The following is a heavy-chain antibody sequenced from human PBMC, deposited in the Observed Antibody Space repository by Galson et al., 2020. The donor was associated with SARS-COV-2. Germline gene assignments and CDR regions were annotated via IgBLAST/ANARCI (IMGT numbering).Heavy chain of an antibody. D-gene: IGHD6-13*01. CDR3: ASGYRRSWYTIDQ. V-gene: IGHV3-66*01. J-gene: IGHJ4*02. CDR2: INTGGQT. Sequence: GGSMRLSCAVSGFRVSSTYMSWVRKTPGKGLEWVSIINTGGQTYYGDSVKGRFTISRDTSKNTLYLQINNVRDEDTAVYYCASGYRRSWYTIDQWGQGTQVTVSS. CDR1: GFRVSSTY.